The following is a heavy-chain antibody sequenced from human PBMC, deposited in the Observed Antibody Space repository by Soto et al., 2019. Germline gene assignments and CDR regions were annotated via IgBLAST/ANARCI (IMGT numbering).Heavy chain of an antibody. Sequence: PSETLSLTCTVSGGSISSYYWSWIRQPPGKGLEWIGDINYSGSTNYNPSLKSRVTIPVDTSKNQFSLKLSSVTAADTAVYYCARITDYYGSGTYYKAFDYWGRGTLVTVSS. CDR1: GGSISSYY. D-gene: IGHD3-10*01. CDR2: INYSGST. CDR3: ARITDYYGSGTYYKAFDY. V-gene: IGHV4-59*12. J-gene: IGHJ4*02.